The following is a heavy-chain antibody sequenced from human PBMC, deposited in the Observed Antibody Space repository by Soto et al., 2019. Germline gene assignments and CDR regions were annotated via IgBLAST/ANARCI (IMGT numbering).Heavy chain of an antibody. D-gene: IGHD7-27*01. V-gene: IGHV3-7*03. CDR1: GFTFSNFW. CDR2: IKQDGSEK. J-gene: IGHJ4*02. CDR3: ARGNGDLHFDY. Sequence: GGSLRLSCAASGFTFSNFWMSWVRQAPGKGLEWVANIKQDGSEKYYVDSVKGRFTISRDTSKRQFSLKLTSLIAADTAVYYCARGNGDLHFDYWGQGALVTV.